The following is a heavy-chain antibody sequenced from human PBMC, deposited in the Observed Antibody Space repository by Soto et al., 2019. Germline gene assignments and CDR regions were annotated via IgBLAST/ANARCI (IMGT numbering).Heavy chain of an antibody. D-gene: IGHD3-9*01. V-gene: IGHV4-28*01. CDR3: ARTPPYYDILAGGKNAFDI. CDR2: IYYSGST. J-gene: IGHJ3*02. CDR1: GYSISSSNW. Sequence: QVQLQESGPGLVKPSDTLSLTCAVSGYSISSSNWWGWIRQPPGKGLEWIGYIYYSGSTYYNPSLKSRVTMSVDTSKNQFSLKLSSVTAVDTAVYYCARTPPYYDILAGGKNAFDIWCQGTMVTVSS.